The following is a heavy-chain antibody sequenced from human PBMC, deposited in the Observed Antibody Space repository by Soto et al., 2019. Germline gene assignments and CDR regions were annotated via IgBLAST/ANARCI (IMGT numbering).Heavy chain of an antibody. Sequence: EVHLLESGGDLVQPGGSLRLSCTASGLTFSTYAMSWVRQAPGKGLEWVSAIGGSGTGGRTYYADSVKGRLTISRDNSRNAVYLQMNSLRADDPAVYYGAKSPGGLDGYKSDYYGMDVWGQGTTVTVSS. V-gene: IGHV3-23*01. J-gene: IGHJ6*02. D-gene: IGHD5-12*01. CDR2: IGGSGTGGRT. CDR3: AKSPGGLDGYKSDYYGMDV. CDR1: GLTFSTYA.